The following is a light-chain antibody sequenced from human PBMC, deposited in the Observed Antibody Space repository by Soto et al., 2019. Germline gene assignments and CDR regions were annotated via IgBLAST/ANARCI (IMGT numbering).Light chain of an antibody. CDR3: QQHNNWPYT. CDR1: QTVSSN. CDR2: GAF. J-gene: IGKJ2*01. V-gene: IGKV3-15*01. Sequence: VMTQSPATLSVSPGESATLSCRASQTVSSNVAWYQQRPGQAPRRLIDGAFTRATGVPARFSGSRSGTEFTLTLSSPQSEDFALYYCQQHNNWPYTFGQGTKLEI.